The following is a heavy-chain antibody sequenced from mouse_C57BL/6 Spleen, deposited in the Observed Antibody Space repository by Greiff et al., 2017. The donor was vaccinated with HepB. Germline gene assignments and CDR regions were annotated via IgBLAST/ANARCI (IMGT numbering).Heavy chain of an antibody. CDR3: ARSMVTTGYFDV. V-gene: IGHV1-82*01. D-gene: IGHD2-2*01. CDR2: IYPGDGDT. J-gene: IGHJ1*03. CDR1: GYAFSSSW. Sequence: VQLVESGPELVKPGASVKISCKASGYAFSSSWMNWVKQRPGKGLEWIGRIYPGDGDTNYNGKFKGKATLTADKSSSTAYMQLSSLTSEDSAVYFCARSMVTTGYFDVWGTGTTVTVSS.